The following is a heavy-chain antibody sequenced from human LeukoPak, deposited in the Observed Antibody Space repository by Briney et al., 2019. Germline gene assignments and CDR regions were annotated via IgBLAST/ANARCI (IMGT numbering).Heavy chain of an antibody. Sequence: SETLSLTCTVSGGSISSGGYYWSWIRQPAGKGLEWIGRIYTSGNTNYNPSLKSRATISVDTSRNQFSLELSSVTAADTAVYYCARGTGYSSGWPNYYYYYMDVWGKGTTVTVSS. J-gene: IGHJ6*03. D-gene: IGHD6-19*01. CDR1: GGSISSGGYY. V-gene: IGHV4-61*02. CDR3: ARGTGYSSGWPNYYYYYMDV. CDR2: IYTSGNT.